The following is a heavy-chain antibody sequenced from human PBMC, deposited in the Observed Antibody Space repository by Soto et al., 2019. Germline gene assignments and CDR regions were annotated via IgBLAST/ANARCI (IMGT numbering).Heavy chain of an antibody. CDR1: GFTFTRYS. CDR3: ARESEDLTSNFDY. CDR2: ISSTTNYI. V-gene: IGHV3-21*01. J-gene: IGHJ4*02. Sequence: EVQLVESGGGLVKPGGSLRLSCAASGFTFTRYSMNWVRQAPGKGLEWVSSISSTTNYIYYADSMTGGFTVSRDNAKNSVYLDMNSLSAEDTAVYYCARESEDLTSNFDYWGQGTLVTVSS.